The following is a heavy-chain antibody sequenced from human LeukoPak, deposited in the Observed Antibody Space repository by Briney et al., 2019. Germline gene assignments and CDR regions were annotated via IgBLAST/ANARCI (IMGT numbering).Heavy chain of an antibody. CDR1: GGSISSTNW. CDR2: VHLSGRT. J-gene: IGHJ4*02. CDR3: AREGGPYRPLDY. Sequence: SGTLSLTCGVSGGSISSTNWWTWVRQPPGEGLEWIGEVHLSGRTNYNPSLESRVTMSVDMSENHISLKLTSVTAADTSVYYCAREGGPYRPLDYSGQGTLVTVSS. V-gene: IGHV4-4*02.